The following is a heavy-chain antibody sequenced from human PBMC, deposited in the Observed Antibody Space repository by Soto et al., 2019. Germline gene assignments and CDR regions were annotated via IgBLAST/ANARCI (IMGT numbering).Heavy chain of an antibody. D-gene: IGHD3-16*01. CDR2: IKSQSDGETT. J-gene: IGHJ4*02. Sequence: EVQLVESGGGLVQPGGSLRLSCAASGFSFSDAWMIWVRQAPGKGLQWGGRIKSQSDGETTDYAAPVKGGFGISRDDSTKTVYQRMNSLTTEDTATYFCTTQGGGDDIYFDYWGQGTLVAVSS. CDR1: GFSFSDAW. CDR3: TTQGGGDDIYFDY. V-gene: IGHV3-15*01.